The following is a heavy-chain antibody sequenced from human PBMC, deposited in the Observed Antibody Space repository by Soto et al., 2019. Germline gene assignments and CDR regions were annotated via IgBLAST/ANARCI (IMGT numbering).Heavy chain of an antibody. Sequence: QVHLVQSGAEVKKPGASVKVSCKASGYTFTSYGITWVRQAPGQGREWMGWISAHNGNTDYAQKLQGRVIVTRDTSTSTAYMELRSLRADETGVYYCGRGRYGDYWGQGALVTVSS. CDR2: ISAHNGNT. J-gene: IGHJ4*02. CDR1: GYTFTSYG. CDR3: GRGRYGDY. V-gene: IGHV1-18*01. D-gene: IGHD1-1*01.